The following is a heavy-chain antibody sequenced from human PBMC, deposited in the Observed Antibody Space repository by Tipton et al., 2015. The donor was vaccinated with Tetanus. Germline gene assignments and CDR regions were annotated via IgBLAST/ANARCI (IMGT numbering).Heavy chain of an antibody. J-gene: IGHJ6*02. CDR2: ISTFNGNA. D-gene: IGHD3-9*01. Sequence: QSGPEVKRPGASLKVSCKASGYTFTNYGVSWVRQAPGQGLEWIGWISTFNGNANYVPSLRGRVTLTTDTSTSTAFMELRSLRSDVSAIYYCARDPWRLLTSLDSFYYGMDVWGQGTTVIVSS. CDR1: GYTFTNYG. CDR3: ARDPWRLLTSLDSFYYGMDV. V-gene: IGHV1-18*01.